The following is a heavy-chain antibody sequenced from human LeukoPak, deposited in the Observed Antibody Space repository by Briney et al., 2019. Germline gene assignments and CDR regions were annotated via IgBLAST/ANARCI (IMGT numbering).Heavy chain of an antibody. CDR3: AKGEDASSGYYLMGFDY. Sequence: QPGRSLRLSCAASGFTFSSYGMHWVRQAPGKGLEWVAVISYDGSNKYYADSVKGRFTISRDNSKNTLYLQMNSLRAEDTAVYYRAKGEDASSGYYLMGFDYWGQGTLVTVSS. J-gene: IGHJ4*02. D-gene: IGHD3-22*01. CDR2: ISYDGSNK. CDR1: GFTFSSYG. V-gene: IGHV3-30*18.